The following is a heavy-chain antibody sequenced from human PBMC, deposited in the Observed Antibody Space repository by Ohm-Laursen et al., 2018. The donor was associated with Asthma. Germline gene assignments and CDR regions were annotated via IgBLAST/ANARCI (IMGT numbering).Heavy chain of an antibody. CDR2: IYSTGST. D-gene: IGHD3-22*01. V-gene: IGHV4-59*07. J-gene: IGHJ4*02. CDR3: ARMRRDSSGYYYYFDY. CDR1: GASFSTYY. Sequence: SDTLSLTCTLSGASFSTYYWGWIRQPPGKGLEWIGYIYSTGSTNYNPSLESRATISIDTSTNQFSLKLSSVTAADTAVYYCARMRRDSSGYYYYFDYWGQGTLVTVSS.